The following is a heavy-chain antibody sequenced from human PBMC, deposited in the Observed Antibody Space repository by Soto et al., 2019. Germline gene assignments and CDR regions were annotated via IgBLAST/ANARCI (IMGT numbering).Heavy chain of an antibody. CDR1: GYTFSSYG. J-gene: IGHJ4*02. CDR3: ARESPHADY. V-gene: IGHV1-18*01. CDR2: ISAYNDNT. Sequence: QVQLVQSGAEVKKPGASVKVSCKASGYTFSSYGISWVRQAPGQGLEWMGWISAYNDNTKYAHNLQGRVNMTTDTSTSTAFMELRSLRSDDTAVYYCARESPHADYWGQGTLVTVSS.